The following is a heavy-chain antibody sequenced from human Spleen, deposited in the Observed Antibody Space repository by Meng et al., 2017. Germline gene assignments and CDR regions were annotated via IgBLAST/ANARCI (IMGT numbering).Heavy chain of an antibody. D-gene: IGHD3-10*01. J-gene: IGHJ4*02. CDR2: SNPNTGGT. CDR3: ARGTPGRSYSDY. Sequence: QVQLVQSGAEVKKPGASVKVSCKASGYTFIGHYIHWVRQAPGQGLEWVGRSNPNTGGTNYAQKFQGRVTMTRDTSVSTAYMELGSLRSDDTAVYYCARGTPGRSYSDYWGQGTLVTVSS. V-gene: IGHV1-2*06. CDR1: GYTFIGHY.